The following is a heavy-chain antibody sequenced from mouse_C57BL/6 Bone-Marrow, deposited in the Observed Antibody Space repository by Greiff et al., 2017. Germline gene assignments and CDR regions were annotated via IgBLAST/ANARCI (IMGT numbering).Heavy chain of an antibody. CDR1: GYSFTDYY. CDR2: INPNYGTT. Sequence: VQLQQSGPELVKPGASVKISCKASGYSFTDYYMNWVKQSTGKSLEWIGVINPNYGTTSYNQKFKGKATLTADKSSSTAYRQLNSLPSEDSAAYNCARSRDGRYWYFDVWGTGTTVTVSS. J-gene: IGHJ1*03. V-gene: IGHV1-39*01. CDR3: ARSRDGRYWYFDV. D-gene: IGHD2-3*01.